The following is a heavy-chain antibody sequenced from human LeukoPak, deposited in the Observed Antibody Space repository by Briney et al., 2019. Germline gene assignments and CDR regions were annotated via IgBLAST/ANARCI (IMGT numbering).Heavy chain of an antibody. V-gene: IGHV4-4*02. D-gene: IGHD1-26*01. CDR1: GGSISSSNW. J-gene: IGHJ6*02. Sequence: SGTLSLTCAVSGGSISSSNWWGWVRQPPGKGLEWIGEIYQSGSTNYNPSLKSRVTISVDKSKNQFSLKLSSVTAADTAVYYCARLYSGSYYVPHYYYYYGMDVWGQGTTVTVSS. CDR2: IYQSGST. CDR3: ARLYSGSYYVPHYYYYYGMDV.